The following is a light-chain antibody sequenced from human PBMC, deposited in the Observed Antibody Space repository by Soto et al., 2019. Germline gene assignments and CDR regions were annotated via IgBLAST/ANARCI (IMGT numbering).Light chain of an antibody. V-gene: IGKV1-39*01. J-gene: IGKJ5*01. CDR1: QSISSY. Sequence: DIQMTQSPASLSPSVGDRVTITCLATQSISSYVTWYQQKPGKAPKLLIYAASSLQSGVPARFSGSGSGTDFTLTISSLQPEDFATYYCQQSYSTPITFGQGTRLEIK. CDR3: QQSYSTPIT. CDR2: AAS.